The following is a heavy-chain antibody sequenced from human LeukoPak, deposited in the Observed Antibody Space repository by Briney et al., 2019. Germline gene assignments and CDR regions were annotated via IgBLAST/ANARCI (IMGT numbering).Heavy chain of an antibody. CDR1: GFTFSSYW. Sequence: PGGSLRLSCEASGFTFSSYWMHWVRQAPGKGLVWVSRINSDGSTTTYADSVKGRFTVSRDNAKNMLYLQMNNLRAEDTAVYYCASRSGMATTIDYWGQGTPVTVSS. D-gene: IGHD5-24*01. CDR3: ASRSGMATTIDY. CDR2: INSDGSTT. J-gene: IGHJ4*02. V-gene: IGHV3-74*01.